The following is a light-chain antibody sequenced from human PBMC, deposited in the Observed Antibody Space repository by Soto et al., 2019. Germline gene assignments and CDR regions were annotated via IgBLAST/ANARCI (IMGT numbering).Light chain of an antibody. V-gene: IGKV3-20*01. CDR1: QSVSSSSY. CDR2: GAS. J-gene: IGKJ4*02. Sequence: EIVWTQSPVTLSLSPGEIATLSCRASQSVSSSSYLAWYQQKPGQAPRLLIYGASSRATGIPDRFSGSGSGTDFTLTISRLEPEEFAVYYCQQYGSSLTFGGGTKVEIK. CDR3: QQYGSSLT.